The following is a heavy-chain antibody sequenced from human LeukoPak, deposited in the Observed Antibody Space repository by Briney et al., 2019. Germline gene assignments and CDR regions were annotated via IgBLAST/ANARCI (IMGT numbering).Heavy chain of an antibody. CDR3: ARDEGDSYGTYWYFDL. J-gene: IGHJ2*01. CDR1: GFTFSSYG. Sequence: GGSLRLSCAASGFTFSSYGMHWVRQAPGKGLEWVAVIWYDGSIKYYADSVKGRFSISRDNSKNTLYLQMHSLRVEDTAVYYCARDEGDSYGTYWYFDLWGRGTLVTVSS. V-gene: IGHV3-33*01. CDR2: IWYDGSIK. D-gene: IGHD5-18*01.